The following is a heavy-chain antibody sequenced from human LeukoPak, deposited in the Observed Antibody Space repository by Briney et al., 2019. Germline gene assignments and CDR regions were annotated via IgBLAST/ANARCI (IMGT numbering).Heavy chain of an antibody. CDR3: ARDAFLAAAGYYYFDY. V-gene: IGHV1-46*01. J-gene: IGHJ4*02. Sequence: GSSVKVSCKASGYTFTSSYMHWVRQAPGQALEWMGIINPSGGSTSYPQKFQGRVTMTRDMSTSTVYMELSSLRSEDTAVYYCARDAFLAAAGYYYFDYWGQGTLVTVSS. CDR2: INPSGGST. CDR1: GYTFTSSY. D-gene: IGHD6-13*01.